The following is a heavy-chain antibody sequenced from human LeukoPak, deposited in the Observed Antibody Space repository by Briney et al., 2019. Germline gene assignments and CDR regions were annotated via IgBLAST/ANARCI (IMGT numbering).Heavy chain of an antibody. CDR1: GYTFTSYG. Sequence: ASVKVSCKASGYTFTSYGISWVRQAPGQGLEWMGWSSGYNGNTIYDQRLQGRVTMTTDTSTSTAYMELRSLRSDDTAVYYCARDIVIVPAYYYYAMDVWGQGTTVTVSS. CDR3: ARDIVIVPAYYYYAMDV. CDR2: SSGYNGNT. J-gene: IGHJ6*02. V-gene: IGHV1-18*01. D-gene: IGHD2-2*01.